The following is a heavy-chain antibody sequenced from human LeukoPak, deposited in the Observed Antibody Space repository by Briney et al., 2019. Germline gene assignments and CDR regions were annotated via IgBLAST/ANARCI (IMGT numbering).Heavy chain of an antibody. CDR3: ASLSLGHY. CDR2: IYSGGST. V-gene: IGHV3-53*01. Sequence: GGSLRLSCAASGFTVSNNYMSWVRQAPGKGLEWVSVIYSGGSTYYADSVKGRFTISRDTSKNTLSLQMSSLRAEDTAVYYCASLSLGHYWGQGTLVTVSS. J-gene: IGHJ4*02. CDR1: GFTVSNNY. D-gene: IGHD6-6*01.